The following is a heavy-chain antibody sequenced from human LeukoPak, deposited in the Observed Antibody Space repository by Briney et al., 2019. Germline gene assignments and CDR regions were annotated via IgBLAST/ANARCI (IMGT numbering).Heavy chain of an antibody. J-gene: IGHJ3*02. CDR2: INHSGST. D-gene: IGHD2-15*01. CDR3: ARVTYEYCSGGSCYSQSAFDI. Sequence: SETLSLTCAVYGGSFSGYYWSWIRQAPGKGLEWIGEINHSGSTNYNPSLKSRVTISVDTSKNQFSLKLSSVTAADTAVYYCARVTYEYCSGGSCYSQSAFDIWGQGTMVTDSS. CDR1: GGSFSGYY. V-gene: IGHV4-34*01.